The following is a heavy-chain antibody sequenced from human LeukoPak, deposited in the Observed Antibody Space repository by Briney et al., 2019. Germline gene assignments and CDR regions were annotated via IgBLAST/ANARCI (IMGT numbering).Heavy chain of an antibody. J-gene: IGHJ3*02. D-gene: IGHD2-2*03. Sequence: GGSLRLSCAASGFTFSRNDMSWVWQTQRQGLEWVSGISGSNGITYYADPVKGRFTISRDNSKNTLYLQMHSLRAEDTAIYLCAKGGYFSFDMWGQGTKVTVSS. V-gene: IGHV3-23*01. CDR3: AKGGYFSFDM. CDR1: GFTFSRND. CDR2: ISGSNGIT.